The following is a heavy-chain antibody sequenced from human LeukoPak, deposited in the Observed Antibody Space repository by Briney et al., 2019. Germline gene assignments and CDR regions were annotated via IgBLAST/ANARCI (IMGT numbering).Heavy chain of an antibody. D-gene: IGHD1-20*01. CDR1: GFRFSIYW. CDR2: IKQDGSEK. CDR3: ARVSWYNWNDVNYYYGMDV. V-gene: IGHV3-7*01. Sequence: GGSLRLSCAASGFRFSIYWMSWVRQAPGKGLEWVANIKQDGSEKYYVDSVKGRFTISRDNAKNSLYLQMNSLRAEDTAVYYCARVSWYNWNDVNYYYGMDVWGQGTTVTVSS. J-gene: IGHJ6*02.